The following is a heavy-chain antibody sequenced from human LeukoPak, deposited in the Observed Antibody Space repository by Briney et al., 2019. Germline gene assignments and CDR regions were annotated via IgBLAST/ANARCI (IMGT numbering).Heavy chain of an antibody. CDR2: INPNSGGT. V-gene: IGHV1-2*02. CDR1: GYTFTGYY. Sequence: GVSVKVSCKASGYTFTGYYMHWVRQAPGQGLEWMGWINPNSGGTNYAPKFQGRVTMTRDTSITTAYMELSRLRSDDTAVYDCARERSWLDPWGQGTLVTVSS. J-gene: IGHJ5*02. CDR3: ARERSWLDP.